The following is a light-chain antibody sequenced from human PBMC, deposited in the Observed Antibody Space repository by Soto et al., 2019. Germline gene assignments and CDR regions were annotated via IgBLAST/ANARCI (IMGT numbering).Light chain of an antibody. CDR1: RIIDTY. V-gene: IGKV1-39*01. CDR2: LAS. Sequence: DIQMTQSPSSVSASVGDRVTITCRASRIIDTYVDWYQQNPGKAPDLLIYLASTIQVGVPSRFSGSGSGTDFTLTISGLQPEDFATYYCKHSYNTPITLGQGTRLEIK. J-gene: IGKJ5*01. CDR3: KHSYNTPIT.